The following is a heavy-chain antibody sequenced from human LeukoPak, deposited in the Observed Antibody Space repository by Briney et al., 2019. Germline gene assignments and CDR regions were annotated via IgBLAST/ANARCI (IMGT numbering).Heavy chain of an antibody. CDR3: ARNWKVESSGYYRDPLHYYGMDV. CDR1: GGTFSSYA. Sequence: GASVKVSCKASGGTFSSYAISWVRQAPGQGLEWMGGIIPIFGTANYAQKFQGRVTITADESTSTAYMELSSLRSEDTAVYYCARNWKVESSGYYRDPLHYYGMDVWGQGTTVTVSS. V-gene: IGHV1-69*13. J-gene: IGHJ6*02. CDR2: IIPIFGTA. D-gene: IGHD3-22*01.